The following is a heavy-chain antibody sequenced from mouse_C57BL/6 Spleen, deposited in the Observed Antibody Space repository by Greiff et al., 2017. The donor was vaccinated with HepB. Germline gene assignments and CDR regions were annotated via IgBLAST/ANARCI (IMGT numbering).Heavy chain of an antibody. CDR3: ARHGRFDY. J-gene: IGHJ2*01. CDR2: ISSGGSYT. CDR1: GFTFSSYG. Sequence: VQLKESGGDLVKPGGSLKLSCAASGFTFSSYGMSWVRQTPDKRLEWVATISSGGSYTYYPDSVKGRFTISRDNAKNTLYLQMSSLKSEDTAMYYCARHGRFDYWGQGTTLTVSS. V-gene: IGHV5-6*01.